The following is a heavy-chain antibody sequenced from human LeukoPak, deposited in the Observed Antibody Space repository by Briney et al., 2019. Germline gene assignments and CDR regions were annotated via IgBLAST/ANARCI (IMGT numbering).Heavy chain of an antibody. J-gene: IGHJ4*02. Sequence: GGSLRLSCAASGFTFSSFTMVWVRQAPGKGLEWVSSISPTSSYIYYADSLKGRFTISRDNAKNSLYLQMNSLRAEDTAVYYCAKDRGITMVRGAPFGYWGQGTLVTVSS. CDR3: AKDRGITMVRGAPFGY. CDR2: ISPTSSYI. CDR1: GFTFSSFT. V-gene: IGHV3-21*01. D-gene: IGHD3-10*01.